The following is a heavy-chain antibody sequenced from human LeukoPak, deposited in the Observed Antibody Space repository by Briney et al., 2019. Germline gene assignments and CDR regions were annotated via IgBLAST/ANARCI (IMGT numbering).Heavy chain of an antibody. Sequence: PGGSLRLSCAASGFTFSSYGMHWVRQAPGKGLEWVAVISYDGSNKYYADSVKGRFTISRDNSKNTPYLQMNSLRAEDTAVYYCAKDHGDYLFDYWGQGTLVTVSS. D-gene: IGHD4-17*01. CDR2: ISYDGSNK. J-gene: IGHJ4*02. CDR3: AKDHGDYLFDY. CDR1: GFTFSSYG. V-gene: IGHV3-30*18.